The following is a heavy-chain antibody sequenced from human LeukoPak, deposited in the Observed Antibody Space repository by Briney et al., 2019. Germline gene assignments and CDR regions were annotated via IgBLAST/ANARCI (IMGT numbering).Heavy chain of an antibody. V-gene: IGHV3-49*04. D-gene: IGHD6-13*01. Sequence: PGGSLRLSCTASGFTFGNYAMSWVRQAPGKGLEWVAIIRSKAYGGTTEYAASVKGRFTISRDDSKSIAYLKMNSLESEDTAVYYCTREGSGWYYFDYWGQGTLVTVSS. CDR2: IRSKAYGGTT. J-gene: IGHJ4*02. CDR1: GFTFGNYA. CDR3: TREGSGWYYFDY.